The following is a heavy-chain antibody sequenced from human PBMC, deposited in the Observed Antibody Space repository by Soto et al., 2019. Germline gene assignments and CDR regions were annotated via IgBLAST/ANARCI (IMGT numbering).Heavy chain of an antibody. CDR1: GFTFSSYG. J-gene: IGHJ4*02. V-gene: IGHV3-30*18. CDR3: AKDVTAAVGHFDY. Sequence: GGSLRLSCAASGFTFSSYGMHWVRQAPGKGLEWVAVISYDGSNKYYADSVKGRFTISRDNSKNTLYLQMNSLRAEDTAVYYCAKDVTAAVGHFDYWGQGTLVTVSS. CDR2: ISYDGSNK. D-gene: IGHD6-13*01.